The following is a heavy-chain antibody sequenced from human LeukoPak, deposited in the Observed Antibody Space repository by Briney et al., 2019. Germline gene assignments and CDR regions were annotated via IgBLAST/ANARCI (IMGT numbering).Heavy chain of an antibody. CDR2: INPSGGST. J-gene: IGHJ5*02. CDR1: GYTFTSYY. CDR3: ARDRGGCSGGSCYSFHWFDP. Sequence: ASVKVSCKASGYTFTSYYMHWVRQAPGQGLEWMGIINPSGGSTSYAQKFQGRVTMTRDTSTSTVYMELSSPRSEDTAVYYCARDRGGCSGGSCYSFHWFDPWGQGTLVTVSS. D-gene: IGHD2-15*01. V-gene: IGHV1-46*01.